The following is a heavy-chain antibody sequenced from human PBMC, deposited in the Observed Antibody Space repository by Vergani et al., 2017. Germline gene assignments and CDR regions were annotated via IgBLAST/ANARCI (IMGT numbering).Heavy chain of an antibody. Sequence: QVQLVESGGGVVQPGRSLRLSCAASGFTFSSHGMHWVRQAPGKGLEWVAVISYDGSNKYYADSVKGRFTISRDNSKNTLYLQMNSLRAEDTAVYYCAKTPXRYCSGGSCYSIGRWGQGTLVTVSS. J-gene: IGHJ4*02. D-gene: IGHD2-15*01. CDR2: ISYDGSNK. V-gene: IGHV3-30*18. CDR3: AKTPXRYCSGGSCYSIGR. CDR1: GFTFSSHG.